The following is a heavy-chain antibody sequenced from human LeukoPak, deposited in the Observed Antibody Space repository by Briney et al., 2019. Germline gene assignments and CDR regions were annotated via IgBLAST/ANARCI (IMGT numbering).Heavy chain of an antibody. Sequence: ASVKVSCKTAGYAFSSSEINWVRQAPGQGLEWVGWMHPNSGKTGSAHKFQGGVTMTRDTSTSTAYMELSSLTSEDTAVFYCARGQYGGNRFFDQWGQGTLIIVSS. D-gene: IGHD4/OR15-4a*01. V-gene: IGHV1-8*02. CDR2: MHPNSGKT. CDR1: GYAFSSSE. J-gene: IGHJ4*02. CDR3: ARGQYGGNRFFDQ.